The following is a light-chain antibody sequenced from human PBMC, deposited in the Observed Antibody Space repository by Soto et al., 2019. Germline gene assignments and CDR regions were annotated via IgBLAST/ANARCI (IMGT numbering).Light chain of an antibody. Sequence: EIVMTQSPATLSVSPGERATLSGRASQSVSSNLAWYQQKHGKAPRLLIHGASTRATGIPARFSGSGCGTEFTLTISSLQSEDFAAYYCQQHNNWPWTFGQGTKVDNK. V-gene: IGKV3-15*01. J-gene: IGKJ1*01. CDR3: QQHNNWPWT. CDR2: GAS. CDR1: QSVSSN.